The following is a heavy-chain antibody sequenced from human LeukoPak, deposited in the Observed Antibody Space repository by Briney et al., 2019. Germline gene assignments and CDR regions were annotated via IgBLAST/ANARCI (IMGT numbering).Heavy chain of an antibody. J-gene: IGHJ6*03. Sequence: SSVKVSCKTSGGTFCSDVISWVRKAPGQGLEWMGGIIPIFGTANYAQKFQGRVTITADESTSTAYMELSSLRSEDTAVYYCARDRGIVVVPAAEYYYYYMDVWGKGTTVTLSS. CDR2: IIPIFGTA. V-gene: IGHV1-69*01. CDR1: GGTFCSDV. CDR3: ARDRGIVVVPAAEYYYYYMDV. D-gene: IGHD2-2*01.